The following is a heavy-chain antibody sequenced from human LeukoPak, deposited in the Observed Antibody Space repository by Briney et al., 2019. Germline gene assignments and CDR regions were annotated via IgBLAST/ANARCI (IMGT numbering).Heavy chain of an antibody. CDR3: AGRDNWNYLSAFDI. CDR1: GFTFSSYW. V-gene: IGHV3-7*01. Sequence: GGSLRLSCGASGFTFSSYWMSWVRQAPGKGLEWVANIKQDGSEKYYVDSVKGRFTISRDNAKNSLYLQMNSLRAEDTAVYYCAGRDNWNYLSAFDIWGQGTMVTVSS. CDR2: IKQDGSEK. J-gene: IGHJ3*02. D-gene: IGHD1-7*01.